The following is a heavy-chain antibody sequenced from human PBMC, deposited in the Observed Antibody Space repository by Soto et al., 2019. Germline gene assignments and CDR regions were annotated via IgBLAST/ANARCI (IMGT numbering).Heavy chain of an antibody. CDR1: GGSISSYY. V-gene: IGHV4-59*08. J-gene: IGHJ5*02. CDR2: IYYSGST. CDR3: ARQVPPPRPPNYDILTGYHPGWFDP. D-gene: IGHD3-9*01. Sequence: PSETLSLTCTVSGGSISSYYWSWIRQPPGKGLEWIGYIYYSGSTNYNPSLKSRVTISVDTSKNQFSLKLSSVTAADTAVYYCARQVPPPRPPNYDILTGYHPGWFDPWGQGTLVTVS.